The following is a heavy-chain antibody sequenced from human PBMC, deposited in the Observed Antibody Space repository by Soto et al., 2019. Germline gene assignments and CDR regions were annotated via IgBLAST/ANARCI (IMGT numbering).Heavy chain of an antibody. D-gene: IGHD6-6*01. V-gene: IGHV3-48*01. J-gene: IGHJ6*03. Sequence: GGSLRLSCAASGFTFSSYSMNWVRQAPGKGLEWVSYISSSSSTIYYADSVKGRFTISRDIAKNSLYLQMNSLRAEDTAVYYCARDGQLVHYYYYMDVWGKGTTVTVSS. CDR1: GFTFSSYS. CDR2: ISSSSSTI. CDR3: ARDGQLVHYYYYMDV.